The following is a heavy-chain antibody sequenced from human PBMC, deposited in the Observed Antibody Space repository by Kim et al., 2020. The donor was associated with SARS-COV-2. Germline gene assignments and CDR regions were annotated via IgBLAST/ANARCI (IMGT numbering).Heavy chain of an antibody. CDR1: RFPFRQYG. CDR3: AKDLGGGHNFDH. J-gene: IGHJ4*02. V-gene: IGHV3-30*18. Sequence: GGSLRLSCSASRFPFRQYGIHWVRQAPGKGLEWVAVISYDGSQEFYAHSVRGRFTISRENSKKTVYLEMNSLRAEDTAVYFCAKDLGGGHNFDHWGQGT. D-gene: IGHD3-9*01. CDR2: ISYDGSQE.